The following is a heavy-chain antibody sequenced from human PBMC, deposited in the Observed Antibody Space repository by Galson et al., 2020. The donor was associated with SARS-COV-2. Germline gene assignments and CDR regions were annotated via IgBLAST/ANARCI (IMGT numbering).Heavy chain of an antibody. CDR1: GFTFSSYW. Sequence: GESLKISCAASGFTFSSYWMHWVRQAPGKGLVWVSRINSDGSSTSYADSVKGRFTISRDNAKNTLYLQMNSLRAEDTAVYYCARGTLYYDILTGYYPPGSNYCYGMDVGCQGTTVTVSS. V-gene: IGHV3-74*01. CDR2: INSDGSST. CDR3: ARGTLYYDILTGYYPPGSNYCYGMDV. J-gene: IGHJ6*02. D-gene: IGHD3-9*01.